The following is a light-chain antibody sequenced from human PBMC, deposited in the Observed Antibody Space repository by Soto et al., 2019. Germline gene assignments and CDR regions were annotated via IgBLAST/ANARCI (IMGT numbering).Light chain of an antibody. V-gene: IGKV1-6*01. J-gene: IGKJ1*01. CDR3: LQDYNYPWT. Sequence: ALQMTQSPSSLSASVGDRVTITCRASQGIRNDLGWYQQKPGKAPKLLIYAASSLQSGVPSRFSGSGSGTDFTLTISSLHPEDFATYYCLQDYNYPWTFGQGTKVEIK. CDR2: AAS. CDR1: QGIRND.